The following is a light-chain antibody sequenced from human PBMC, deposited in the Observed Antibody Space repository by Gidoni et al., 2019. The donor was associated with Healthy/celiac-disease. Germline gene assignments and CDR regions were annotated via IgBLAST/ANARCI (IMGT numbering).Light chain of an antibody. CDR2: GAS. J-gene: IGKJ4*01. CDR3: QQYGSSPLT. Sequence: IVFTQSPGTLSLSPGERATLSCRASQSVSSCYLAWYQQKPGQAPRLLIYGASSRATCIPDRFSGRGSGTDFPLTIRRLEPEDFAVYYCQQYGSSPLTFGGGTKVEIK. CDR1: QSVSSCY. V-gene: IGKV3-20*01.